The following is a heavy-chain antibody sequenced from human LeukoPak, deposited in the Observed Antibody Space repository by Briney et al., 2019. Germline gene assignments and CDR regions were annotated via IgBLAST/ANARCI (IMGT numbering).Heavy chain of an antibody. CDR3: AREGCSGGSCYHNWFDP. D-gene: IGHD2-15*01. CDR1: GFTFSSYW. J-gene: IGHJ5*02. CDR2: INQDGSEK. Sequence: AGGSLRLSCAASGFTFSSYWMSWVRQAPGKGLEWVANINQDGSEKYYVDSVKGRFTISRDNAKNSLYLQMNCLRAEDTAVYYCAREGCSGGSCYHNWFDPWGQGTLVTVSS. V-gene: IGHV3-7*01.